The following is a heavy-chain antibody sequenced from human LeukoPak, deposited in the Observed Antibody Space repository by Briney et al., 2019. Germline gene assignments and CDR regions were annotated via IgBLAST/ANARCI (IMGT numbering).Heavy chain of an antibody. CDR1: GFTFSSYG. Sequence: PGGSLRLSCAASGFTFSSYGMHWVRQAPGKGLEWVAVISYDGSNKYYADSVKGRFTISRDNSKNTLYLQMNSLRAEDTAVYYCARLQGSGWSSGDDFDYWGQGTLVTVSS. V-gene: IGHV3-30*03. J-gene: IGHJ4*02. CDR2: ISYDGSNK. CDR3: ARLQGSGWSSGDDFDY. D-gene: IGHD6-19*01.